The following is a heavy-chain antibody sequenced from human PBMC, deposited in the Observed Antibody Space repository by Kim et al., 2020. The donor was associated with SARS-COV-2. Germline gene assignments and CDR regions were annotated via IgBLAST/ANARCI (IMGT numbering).Heavy chain of an antibody. CDR3: ARSGGDYWSGHSVYYYMDV. J-gene: IGHJ6*03. CDR1: GYSFTSYG. V-gene: IGHV1-18*01. D-gene: IGHD5-12*01. CDR2: ISTYNGNT. Sequence: ASVKVSCKASGYSFTSYGIMWLRQAPGQGLEWVGWISTYNGNTDYAQNLQDRITVTRDTSTSTVYLQMRSLRSDDTAVYYFARSGGDYWSGHSVYYYMDVWGKGTTVTVSS.